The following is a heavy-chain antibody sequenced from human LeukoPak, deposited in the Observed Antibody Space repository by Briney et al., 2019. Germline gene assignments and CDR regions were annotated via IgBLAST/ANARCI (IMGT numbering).Heavy chain of an antibody. V-gene: IGHV3-7*01. CDR2: IKQDGSEK. CDR1: GFSFSSYW. CDR3: ARDPYTYSG. Sequence: GGSLRLSCGASGFSFSSYWMSWARQAPGKGLEWVANIKQDGSEKYYMDSVKGRFTISRDNAKNSLYLQMNSLRAEDTAVYYCARDPYTYSGWGQGTLVTVSS. D-gene: IGHD3-16*01. J-gene: IGHJ4*02.